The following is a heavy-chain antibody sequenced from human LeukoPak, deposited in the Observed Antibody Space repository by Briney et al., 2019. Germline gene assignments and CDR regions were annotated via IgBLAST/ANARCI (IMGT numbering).Heavy chain of an antibody. CDR3: AREIVVVPAAYDY. D-gene: IGHD2-2*01. V-gene: IGHV4-38-2*02. Sequence: PSETLSLTCTVSGYSISSGYYWGWIRPPPGKGLEWIGSIYHSGSTYYNPSLKSRVTISVDTSKNQFSLKLSSVTAADTAVYYCAREIVVVPAAYDYWGQGTLVTVSS. CDR1: GYSISSGYY. CDR2: IYHSGST. J-gene: IGHJ4*02.